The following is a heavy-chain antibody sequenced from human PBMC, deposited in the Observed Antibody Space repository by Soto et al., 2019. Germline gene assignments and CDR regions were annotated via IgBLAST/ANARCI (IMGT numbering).Heavy chain of an antibody. CDR2: ITNIDNTE. J-gene: IGHJ6*02. D-gene: IGHD3-3*02. Sequence: PGGSLRLSCAASGFTFSDHWMIWIRQAPGKGLEWISYITNIDNTEKYADSVRGRFAVSRDNAKKSLYLQMNSLRADDTAIYFCVKDEGIEAMDVWGQGTTVTVSS. CDR3: VKDEGIEAMDV. V-gene: IGHV3-11*04. CDR1: GFTFSDHW.